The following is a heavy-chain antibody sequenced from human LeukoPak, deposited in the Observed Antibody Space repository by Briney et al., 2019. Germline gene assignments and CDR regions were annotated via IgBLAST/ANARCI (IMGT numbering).Heavy chain of an antibody. CDR3: ARGYYYGSGSQTYDY. CDR2: ISAYNGNT. Sequence: GASVKVSCKASGYTFTSCGISWVRQAPGQGLEWMGWISAYNGNTNYAQKLQGRVTMTTDTSTSTAYMELRSLRSDDTAVYYCARGYYYGSGSQTYDYWGQGTLVTVSS. CDR1: GYTFTSCG. J-gene: IGHJ4*02. D-gene: IGHD3-10*01. V-gene: IGHV1-18*01.